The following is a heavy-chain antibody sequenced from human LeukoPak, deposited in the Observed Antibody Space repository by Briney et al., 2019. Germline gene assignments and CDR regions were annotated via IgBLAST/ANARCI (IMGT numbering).Heavy chain of an antibody. Sequence: SVKVSCKASGGTFSSYAISWVRQAPGQGLEWMGGIIPIFGTANYAQKFQGRVTITADESTSTAYMELRNLRSDDTAVYYCARGQRLLLDFDYWGQGTLDTVSS. J-gene: IGHJ4*02. V-gene: IGHV1-69*13. CDR1: GGTFSSYA. D-gene: IGHD2/OR15-2a*01. CDR2: IIPIFGTA. CDR3: ARGQRLLLDFDY.